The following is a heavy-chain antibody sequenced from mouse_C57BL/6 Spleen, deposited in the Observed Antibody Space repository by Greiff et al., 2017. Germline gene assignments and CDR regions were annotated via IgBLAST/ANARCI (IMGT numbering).Heavy chain of an antibody. Sequence: QVQLQQSGAELVRPGASVTLSCKASGYTFTDYEMHWVKQTPVHGLEWIGAIDPETGGTAYNQKFKGKAILTADKSSSTAYMELRSLTSEYSAVYYCTRGGLYGLAYWGQGTLVTVSA. CDR3: TRGGLYGLAY. D-gene: IGHD1-1*01. CDR1: GYTFTDYE. V-gene: IGHV1-15*01. J-gene: IGHJ3*01. CDR2: IDPETGGT.